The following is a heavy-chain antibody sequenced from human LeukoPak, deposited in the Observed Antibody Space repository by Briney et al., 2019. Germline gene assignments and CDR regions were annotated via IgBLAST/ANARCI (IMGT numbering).Heavy chain of an antibody. D-gene: IGHD2-21*01. CDR1: GYTFTDYH. V-gene: IGHV1-2*02. J-gene: IGHJ4*02. CDR2: ISPNTGGT. CDR3: ARSARWRYGPGFVGNY. Sequence: ASVKVSCKASGYTFTDYHVHWVRQAPGQGLEWMGWISPNTGGTNYAQKFQGRVTMTRDTSISTAYMELSRLRSDDTAVYYCARSARWRYGPGFVGNYWGQGTLVTVSS.